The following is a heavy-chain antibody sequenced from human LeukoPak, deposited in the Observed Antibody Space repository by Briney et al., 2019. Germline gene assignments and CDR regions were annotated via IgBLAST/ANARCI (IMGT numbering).Heavy chain of an antibody. Sequence: PGGSLRLPCAASGFTFSSYAMSWVRQAPGKGLEWVSAISGSGGSTYYADSVKGRFTISRDNSKNTLYLQMNSLRAEDTAVYYCARTVGVVVIQFDYWGQGTLVTVSS. CDR2: ISGSGGST. J-gene: IGHJ4*02. CDR1: GFTFSSYA. CDR3: ARTVGVVVIQFDY. V-gene: IGHV3-23*01. D-gene: IGHD3-22*01.